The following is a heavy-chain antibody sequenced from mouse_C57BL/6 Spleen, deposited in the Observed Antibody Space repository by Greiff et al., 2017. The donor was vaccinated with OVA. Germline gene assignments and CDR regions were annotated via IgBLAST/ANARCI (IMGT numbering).Heavy chain of an antibody. CDR3: APFWYFDV. V-gene: IGHV1-26*01. Sequence: EVQLQQSGPELVKPGASVKISCKASGYTFTDYYMNWVKQSHGKSLEWIGDINPNNGGTSYNQKFKGKATLTVYKSSSTAYMELRSLTSEDSAVYYCAPFWYFDVWGTGTTVTVSS. CDR2: INPNNGGT. CDR1: GYTFTDYY. J-gene: IGHJ1*03.